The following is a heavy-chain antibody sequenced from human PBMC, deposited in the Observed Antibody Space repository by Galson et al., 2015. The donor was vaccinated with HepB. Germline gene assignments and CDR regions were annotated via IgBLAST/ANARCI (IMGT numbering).Heavy chain of an antibody. J-gene: IGHJ4*02. CDR3: ARGPHMILYSEEGSYYFDY. D-gene: IGHD2-8*01. V-gene: IGHV1-18*01. CDR2: ISAYNGNT. Sequence: SVKVSCKASGYTFTSYGISWVRQAPGQGLEWMGWISAYNGNTNYAQKLQGRVTMTTDTSTSTAYMELRSLRSDDTAVYYCARGPHMILYSEEGSYYFDYWGQGTLVTVSS. CDR1: GYTFTSYG.